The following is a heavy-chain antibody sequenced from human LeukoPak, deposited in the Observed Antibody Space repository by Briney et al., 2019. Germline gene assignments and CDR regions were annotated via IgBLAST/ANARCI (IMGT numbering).Heavy chain of an antibody. CDR3: ARDIRVRPFDY. Sequence: AGSLRLSCAASGFTFSSYSMNWVRQAPGKWLEWVSYISSISSTTYYADSVNGRFTIHRHNAKISLYQQMDSLRAEDTAVYYCARDIRVRPFDYWGQGTLVTVSS. V-gene: IGHV3-48*01. D-gene: IGHD2-2*02. CDR2: ISSISSTT. CDR1: GFTFSSYS. J-gene: IGHJ4*02.